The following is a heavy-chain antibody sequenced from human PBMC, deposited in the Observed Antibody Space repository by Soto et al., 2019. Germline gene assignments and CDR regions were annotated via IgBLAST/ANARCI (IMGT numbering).Heavy chain of an antibody. CDR3: ARFSLSKEQFRWFDS. CDR2: ISSSGSTI. CDR1: GFTFSDYY. D-gene: IGHD4-4*01. V-gene: IGHV3-11*04. Sequence: GGSLRLSCAASGFTFSDYYMSWIRQAPGKGLEWVSYISSSGSTICYADSVKGRFTISRDNAKNTLYLHMNSLRAEDTAVYYCARFSLSKEQFRWFDSWGRGTLVTVSS. J-gene: IGHJ5*01.